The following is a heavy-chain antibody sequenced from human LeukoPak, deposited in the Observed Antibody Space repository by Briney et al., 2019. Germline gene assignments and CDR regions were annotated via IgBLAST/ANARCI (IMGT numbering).Heavy chain of an antibody. CDR3: AKEYSSGWYD. CDR2: ISGSGGST. V-gene: IGHV3-23*01. J-gene: IGHJ4*02. D-gene: IGHD6-19*01. CDR1: GFTLNNYV. Sequence: GGSLRLSCAASGFTLNNYVMSWVRQAPGKELEWVSTISGSGGSTYYADSVKGRFTISRDNSKNTLYLQMNSLRVDDTAVYYCAKEYSSGWYDWGQGTLVSVSS.